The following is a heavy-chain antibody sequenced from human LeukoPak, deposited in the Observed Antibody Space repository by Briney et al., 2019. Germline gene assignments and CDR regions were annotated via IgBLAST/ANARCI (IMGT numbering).Heavy chain of an antibody. CDR3: ARVAYYYDSAGLYLNYYYGMDV. V-gene: IGHV1-8*02. J-gene: IGHJ6*02. D-gene: IGHD3-22*01. CDR2: MNPTSGNT. CDR1: GYTFTNYG. Sequence: GASVTVSCKTSGYTFTNYGISWVRQAPGQGLEWLGWMNPTSGNTGYARQLQGRVTMTRDTSINTAYLELSSLRSEDTAVYYCARVAYYYDSAGLYLNYYYGMDVWGQGTTVTVSS.